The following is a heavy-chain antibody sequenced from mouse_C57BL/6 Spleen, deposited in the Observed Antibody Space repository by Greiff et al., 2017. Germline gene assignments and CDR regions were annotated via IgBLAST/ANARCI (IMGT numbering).Heavy chain of an antibody. J-gene: IGHJ2*01. CDR2: INPNNGGT. D-gene: IGHD1-1*01. CDR3: ARSRYYGSSYVDY. Sequence: VQLQQSGPELVKPGASVKISCKASGYTFTDYYMNWVKQSHGKSLEWIGDINPNNGGTSYNQKFKGKATLTVDKSSSTAYMELRSLTSEDSAVYYCARSRYYGSSYVDYWGQGTTLTVSS. CDR1: GYTFTDYY. V-gene: IGHV1-26*01.